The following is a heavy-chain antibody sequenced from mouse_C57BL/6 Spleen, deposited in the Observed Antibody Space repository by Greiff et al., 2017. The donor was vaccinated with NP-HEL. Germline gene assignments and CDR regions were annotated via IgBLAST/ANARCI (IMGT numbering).Heavy chain of an antibody. CDR3: ARRVVLRSVYAMDY. Sequence: QVQLQQSGAELVRPGTSVKVSCKASGYAFTNYLIEWVKQRPGQGLEWIGVINPGSGGPHYNEKFKCKATLTADKSSSTAYMQLSSRTSEDAAVYYCARRVVLRSVYAMDYWGQGTSVTVSS. CDR1: GYAFTNYL. V-gene: IGHV1-54*01. D-gene: IGHD1-1*01. CDR2: INPGSGGP. J-gene: IGHJ4*01.